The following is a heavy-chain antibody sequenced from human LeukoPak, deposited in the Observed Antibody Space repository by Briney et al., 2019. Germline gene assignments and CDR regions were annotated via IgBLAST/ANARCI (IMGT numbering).Heavy chain of an antibody. J-gene: IGHJ5*02. D-gene: IGHD2-15*01. CDR2: ISGSGGST. CDR1: GFIFSSYA. Sequence: PGGSLSLSCAASGFIFSSYAMSWVRQAPGKGLEWVSAISGSGGSTYYADSVKGRFTISRDNSKNTLYLQMNSLRAEDTAVYYCAKVVSRYCSGGSCYRNWFDPWGQGTLVTVSS. CDR3: AKVVSRYCSGGSCYRNWFDP. V-gene: IGHV3-23*01.